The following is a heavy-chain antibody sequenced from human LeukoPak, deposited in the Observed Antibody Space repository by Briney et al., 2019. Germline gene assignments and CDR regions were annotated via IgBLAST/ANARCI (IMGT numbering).Heavy chain of an antibody. D-gene: IGHD6-25*01. CDR2: INPNSGGT. J-gene: IGHJ6*03. Sequence: ASVKVSCKASGYTFTGYYIHWVRQAPGQGLEWIGWINPNSGGTNYAQKFQGRVTMTRDTSISTAYMELSRLRSDDTAVYYCARAMYSSGWPHYYYMDVWGKGTTVTVSS. CDR1: GYTFTGYY. CDR3: ARAMYSSGWPHYYYMDV. V-gene: IGHV1-2*02.